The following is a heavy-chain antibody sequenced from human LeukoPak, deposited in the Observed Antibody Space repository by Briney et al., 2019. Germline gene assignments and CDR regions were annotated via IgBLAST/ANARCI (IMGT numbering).Heavy chain of an antibody. D-gene: IGHD6-13*01. V-gene: IGHV4-59*01. J-gene: IGHJ4*02. CDR2: INYSGST. CDR1: AGSISSNH. CDR3: ARGLMMAVAGRGEFHY. Sequence: PSETVSLTSIVYAGSISSNHWSWIPPPPGKGLQWTGYINYSGSTNYNPSLKSRVTISVDASKNQFSLKLSSVTAADTAVYYCARGLMMAVAGRGEFHYWGQGTLVTVSS.